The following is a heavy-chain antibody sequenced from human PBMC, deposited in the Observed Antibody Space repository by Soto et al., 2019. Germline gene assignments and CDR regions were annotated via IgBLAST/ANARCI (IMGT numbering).Heavy chain of an antibody. Sequence: ASVKVSCKASGYTFTSYAMYWVRQAPGQRLEWMGWINAGNGNTKYSQKFQGRVTITRDTSASTAYMELSSLRSEDTAVYYCARDLAFGLSDYWGQGTLVTVPQ. CDR1: GYTFTSYA. D-gene: IGHD3-10*01. CDR3: ARDLAFGLSDY. J-gene: IGHJ4*02. CDR2: INAGNGNT. V-gene: IGHV1-3*01.